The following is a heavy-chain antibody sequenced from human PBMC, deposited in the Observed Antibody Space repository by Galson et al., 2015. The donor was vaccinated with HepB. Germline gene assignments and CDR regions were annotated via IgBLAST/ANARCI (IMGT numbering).Heavy chain of an antibody. CDR3: AKILPPTARPYLGFGESPDY. Sequence: SLRLSCAASGFTFSSYGMHWVRQAPGKGLEWVAFIRYDGSNKYYADSVKGRFTISRDNSKNTLYLQMNSLRAEDTAVYYCAKILPPTARPYLGFGESPDYWGQGTLVTVSS. J-gene: IGHJ4*02. CDR1: GFTFSSYG. V-gene: IGHV3-30*02. D-gene: IGHD3-10*01. CDR2: IRYDGSNK.